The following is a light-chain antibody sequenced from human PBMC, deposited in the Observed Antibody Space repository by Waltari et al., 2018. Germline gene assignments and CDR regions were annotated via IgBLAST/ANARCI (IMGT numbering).Light chain of an antibody. CDR1: QSVSDYY. Sequence: EIVLTQSPGTLSLSPGERATLSCRASQSVSDYYLAWYQQKPGQAPRLLIYSAYNRAAGVPDTFSGSGSGTDFTLTISRLEPGDFAVYYCQQYGSSFPWTFGQGTKVEI. J-gene: IGKJ1*01. CDR3: QQYGSSFPWT. CDR2: SAY. V-gene: IGKV3-20*01.